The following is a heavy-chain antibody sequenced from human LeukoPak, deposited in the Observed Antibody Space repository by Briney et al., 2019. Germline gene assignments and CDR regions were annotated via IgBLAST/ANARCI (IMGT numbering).Heavy chain of an antibody. V-gene: IGHV4-34*01. J-gene: IGHJ4*02. CDR3: ARGRKLGYCSSTSCYSRHYFDY. D-gene: IGHD2-2*02. Sequence: SETLSLTCAVYGGSFSGYYWSWIRQPPGKGLEWIGEINHSGSTNYNPSLKSRVTISVDTSKNQFSLKLSSVTAADTAVYYCARGRKLGYCSSTSCYSRHYFDYWGQGTLVTVSS. CDR2: INHSGST. CDR1: GGSFSGYY.